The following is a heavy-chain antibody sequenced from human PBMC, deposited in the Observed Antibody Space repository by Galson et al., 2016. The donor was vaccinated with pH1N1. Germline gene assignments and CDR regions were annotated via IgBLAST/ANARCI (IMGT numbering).Heavy chain of an antibody. CDR2: INPNSGGT. J-gene: IGHJ4*02. CDR1: GYTFTSYG. V-gene: IGHV1-2*02. D-gene: IGHD4-17*01. CDR3: ARLLPFDGDPSSYFDY. Sequence: SVKVSCKASGYTFTSYGINWVRQAPGQGLEWMGWINPNSGGTNYAQRFQGRVTMTRDTSISTAYMELNRLRSDDTAVYYCARLLPFDGDPSSYFDYWGQGTLVTVSS.